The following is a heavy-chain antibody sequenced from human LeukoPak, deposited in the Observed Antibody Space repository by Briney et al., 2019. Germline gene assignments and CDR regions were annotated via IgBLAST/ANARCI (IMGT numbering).Heavy chain of an antibody. Sequence: PSETLSLTCTVSGGSISSYYWSWIRQPPGKGLEWIGYIYYSGSTNYNPSLKSRVTISVDTSKNQFSLKLSSVTAADTAVYYCARDVGYNLGYFDYWGQGTLVTISS. V-gene: IGHV4-59*12. J-gene: IGHJ4*02. CDR1: GGSISSYY. CDR2: IYYSGST. CDR3: ARDVGYNLGYFDY. D-gene: IGHD5-24*01.